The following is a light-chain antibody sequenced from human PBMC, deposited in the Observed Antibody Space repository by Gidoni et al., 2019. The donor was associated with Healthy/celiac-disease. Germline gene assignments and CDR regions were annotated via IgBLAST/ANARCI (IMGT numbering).Light chain of an antibody. CDR1: QSVSSN. Sequence: EIVMTQSPATLSVSPGERATLSCRASQSVSSNLAWYQQKPGQAPRLLIYGASTRATGIPARFSGSVSWTEFTLTISSLQSEDFAVYYCQQYNNWPPLTFXGXTKVEIK. J-gene: IGKJ4*01. CDR2: GAS. CDR3: QQYNNWPPLT. V-gene: IGKV3-15*01.